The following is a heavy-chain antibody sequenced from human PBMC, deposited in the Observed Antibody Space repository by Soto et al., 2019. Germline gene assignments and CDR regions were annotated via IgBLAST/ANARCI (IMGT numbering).Heavy chain of an antibody. CDR3: ARAYYYYGMDV. V-gene: IGHV1-69*13. CDR1: GGPFSSYA. Sequence: VASVKVYFKASGGPFSSYAISLVRQAPGQGLEWMGGIIPIFGTANYAQKFQGRVTITADESTSTAYMELSSLRSEDTAVYYCARAYYYYGMDVWGQGTTVTVSS. CDR2: IIPIFGTA. J-gene: IGHJ6*01.